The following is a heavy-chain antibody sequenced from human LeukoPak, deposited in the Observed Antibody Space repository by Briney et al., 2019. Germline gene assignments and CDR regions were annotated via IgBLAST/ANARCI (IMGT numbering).Heavy chain of an antibody. CDR1: GFTFSSYA. J-gene: IGHJ4*02. CDR3: AKAYYYGSGSYYVAFDC. Sequence: GGSLRLSCAASGFTFSSYAMSWVRQAPGKGLEWVSGISGSGGSTYYADSVKGRITISRDNSENTLHLQMNSLRAEDTAVYYCAKAYYYGSGSYYVAFDCWGQGTLVTVSS. V-gene: IGHV3-23*01. D-gene: IGHD3-10*01. CDR2: ISGSGGST.